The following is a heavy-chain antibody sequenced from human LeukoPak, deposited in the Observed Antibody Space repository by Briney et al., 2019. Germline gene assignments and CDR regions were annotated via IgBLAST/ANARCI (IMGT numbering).Heavy chain of an antibody. D-gene: IGHD3-16*01. J-gene: IGHJ3*02. CDR2: ISYDGSNK. CDR3: ARDRGKGGGGGDAFDI. V-gene: IGHV3-30*04. Sequence: AGGSLRLSCAASGFTFSSYAMHWVRQAPGKGLEWVAVISYDGSNKYYADSVKGRFTISRDNSKNTRYLQMNSLRAEDTVVYYCARDRGKGGGGGDAFDIWGQGTMVTVSS. CDR1: GFTFSSYA.